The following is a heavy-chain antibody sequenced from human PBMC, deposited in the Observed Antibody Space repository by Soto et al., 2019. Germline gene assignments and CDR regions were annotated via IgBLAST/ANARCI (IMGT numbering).Heavy chain of an antibody. CDR2: IKTNTEGGTT. Sequence: EVQLVESGGGFIYPGGSLRLSCAASGLTISNAWMNWVRQAPGKGLEWVGRIKTNTEGGTTDYAAAVKGRSTVSRDDSKNTLYLQMNSLKIEDTAVYYCTTGSVDGVWGQGTTVTVSS. J-gene: IGHJ6*02. D-gene: IGHD2-15*01. CDR1: GLTISNAW. V-gene: IGHV3-15*07. CDR3: TTGSVDGV.